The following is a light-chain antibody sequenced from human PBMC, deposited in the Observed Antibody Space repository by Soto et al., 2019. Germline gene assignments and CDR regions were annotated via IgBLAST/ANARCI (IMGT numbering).Light chain of an antibody. V-gene: IGKV3-20*01. Sequence: EIVLTQSPGTLSLSPGERATLSCRASQSVSSSYLAWYQQKPGQAPRLLIYGASSRATGIPDRFSGSGCVTDFTLTISRLEPEDFAVYYCQQYGSSPLVTFGQGTRLEIK. CDR1: QSVSSSY. CDR2: GAS. J-gene: IGKJ5*01. CDR3: QQYGSSPLVT.